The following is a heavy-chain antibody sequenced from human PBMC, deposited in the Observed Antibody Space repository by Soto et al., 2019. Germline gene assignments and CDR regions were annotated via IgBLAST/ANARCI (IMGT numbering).Heavy chain of an antibody. CDR1: GGSFSGYY. J-gene: IGHJ6*02. D-gene: IGHD3-10*01. V-gene: IGHV4-34*01. CDR3: ARGGLLWFGAYYYGMDV. Sequence: PSETLSLTCAVYGGSFSGYYWSWIRQPPGKGLEWIGEINHSGSTNYNPSLKSRVTISVDTSKNQFSLKLSSVTAADTAVYYCARGGLLWFGAYYYGMDVWGQGTAVTVSS. CDR2: INHSGST.